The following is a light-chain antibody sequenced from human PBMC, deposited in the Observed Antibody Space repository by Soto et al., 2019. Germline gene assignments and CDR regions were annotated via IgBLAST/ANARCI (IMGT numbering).Light chain of an antibody. Sequence: GDRVAITCRASESINRWLAWYQLQPVKAPKLLIYKASTLKSGVPSRFSGSGSGTKFTLTIASLQPEDFATYYCQQYETYYSFGQGTKVDIK. CDR3: QQYETYYS. CDR2: KAS. CDR1: ESINRW. V-gene: IGKV1-5*03. J-gene: IGKJ2*03.